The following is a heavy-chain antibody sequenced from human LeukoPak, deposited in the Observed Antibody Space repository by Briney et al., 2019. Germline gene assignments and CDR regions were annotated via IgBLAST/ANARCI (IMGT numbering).Heavy chain of an antibody. CDR3: ASSYYDSSGYYRSRYYGMDV. Sequence: GGSLRLSCAASGFTFSDYYMSWIRQAPGKGLEWVSYISSSGSTIYYADSVKGRFTTSRDNAKNSLYLQMNSLRAEDTAVYYCASSYYDSSGYYRSRYYGMDVWGQGTTVTVSS. D-gene: IGHD3-22*01. CDR2: ISSSGSTI. V-gene: IGHV3-11*01. CDR1: GFTFSDYY. J-gene: IGHJ6*02.